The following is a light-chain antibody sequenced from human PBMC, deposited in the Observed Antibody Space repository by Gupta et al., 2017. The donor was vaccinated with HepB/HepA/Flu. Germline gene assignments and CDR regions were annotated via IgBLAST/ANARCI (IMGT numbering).Light chain of an antibody. V-gene: IGLV10-54*04. J-gene: IGLJ3*02. CDR1: SNNVGNQG. Sequence: AGLTQPPSVSTGLRQTATLTCTGNSNNVGNQGAVWLQQHPGHPPKLLSYRNNDRPSGISERFSASRSGNTASLTIXGXQPEDEXDYYCSAWDISITAWVFGGGSRLTVL. CDR2: RNN. CDR3: SAWDISITAWV.